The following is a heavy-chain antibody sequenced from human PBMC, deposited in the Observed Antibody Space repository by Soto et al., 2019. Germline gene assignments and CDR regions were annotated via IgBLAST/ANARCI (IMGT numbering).Heavy chain of an antibody. CDR1: GYTFTGYY. Sequence: ASVKVSCKASGYTFTGYYMHWVRQAPGQGLEWMGWINPNSGGTNYAQKFQGWVTMTRDTSISTAYMELSRLRSDDTAVYYCARGPAYDAGAFDICGQGTMVTV. CDR2: INPNSGGT. V-gene: IGHV1-2*04. CDR3: ARGPAYDAGAFDI. D-gene: IGHD5-12*01. J-gene: IGHJ3*02.